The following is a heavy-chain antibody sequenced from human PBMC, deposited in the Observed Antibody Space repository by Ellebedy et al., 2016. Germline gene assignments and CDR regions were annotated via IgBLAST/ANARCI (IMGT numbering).Heavy chain of an antibody. D-gene: IGHD6-19*01. V-gene: IGHV5-10-1*01. CDR3: ARRPGLFTVAAVGGHGMDV. Sequence: GESLKISXKGSGYSFTSYWISWVRQMPGKGLEWMGRIDPSDSYTNYSPSFQGHVTISADKSIGTAYLQWSSLKASDTAMYYCARRPGLFTVAAVGGHGMDVWGQGTTVTVSS. J-gene: IGHJ6*02. CDR2: IDPSDSYT. CDR1: GYSFTSYW.